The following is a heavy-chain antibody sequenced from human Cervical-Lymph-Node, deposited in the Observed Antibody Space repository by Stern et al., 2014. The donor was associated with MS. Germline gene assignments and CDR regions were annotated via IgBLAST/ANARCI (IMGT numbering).Heavy chain of an antibody. J-gene: IGHJ6*02. CDR3: ARVGKFQDIVVVPAALKPDYYYYGMDV. V-gene: IGHV1-69*01. Sequence: QVQLVQSGAEVKKPGSSVKVSCKASGGTFSSYAISWVRQAPGQGLEWMGGIIPIFGTANYAQKFRGRVTITADESTRTAYMELSSLRSEDTAVYYWARVGKFQDIVVVPAALKPDYYYYGMDVWGQGTPVTVS. CDR1: GGTFSSYA. D-gene: IGHD2-2*01. CDR2: IIPIFGTA.